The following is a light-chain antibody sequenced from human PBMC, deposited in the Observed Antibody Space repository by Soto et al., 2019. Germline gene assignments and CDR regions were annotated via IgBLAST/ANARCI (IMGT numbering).Light chain of an antibody. Sequence: EIVLTQSPGTLSLSPGERATLSCRASQSVSSSYLAWYQHKPGQAPRLVIYDASVRATGIPARFSGSGSGTDFTLTISRLEPEDFAVYYCQQYGSSPVTFGQGTRLEIK. CDR1: QSVSSSY. CDR2: DAS. J-gene: IGKJ5*01. V-gene: IGKV3-20*01. CDR3: QQYGSSPVT.